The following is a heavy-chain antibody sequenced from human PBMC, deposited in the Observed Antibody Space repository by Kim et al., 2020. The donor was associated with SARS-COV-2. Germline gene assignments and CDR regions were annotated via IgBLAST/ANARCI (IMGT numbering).Heavy chain of an antibody. CDR3: ARDDRVLITMIVVTLDY. V-gene: IGHV3-30*04. J-gene: IGHJ4*01. CDR1: GFTFSSYA. Sequence: GGSLRLSCAASGFTFSSYAMHWVRQAPGKGLEWVAVISYDGSNKYYADSVKGRFTISRDNSKNTLYLQMNSLRAEDTAVYYCARDDRVLITMIVVTLDY. CDR2: ISYDGSNK. D-gene: IGHD3-22*01.